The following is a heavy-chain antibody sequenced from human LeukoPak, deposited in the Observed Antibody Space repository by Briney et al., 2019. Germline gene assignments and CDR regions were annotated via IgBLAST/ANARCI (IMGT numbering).Heavy chain of an antibody. CDR2: IYYSGST. CDR1: GGSISSYY. CDR3: AREGRVVPAFDY. Sequence: SETLSLTCTVSGGSISSYYWSWIRQPPGKGLEWIGYIYYSGSTNYNPSLKSRVTISVDTSKNQFSLKLSSVTAADTAVYYCAREGRVVPAFDYWGQRTLVTVSS. V-gene: IGHV4-59*01. D-gene: IGHD2-2*01. J-gene: IGHJ4*02.